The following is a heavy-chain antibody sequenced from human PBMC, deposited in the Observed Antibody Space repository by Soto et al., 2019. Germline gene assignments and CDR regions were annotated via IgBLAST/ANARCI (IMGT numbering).Heavy chain of an antibody. V-gene: IGHV1-18*04. CDR1: GYTFTSYG. J-gene: IGHJ4*02. Sequence: QVQLVQSGAEVKKPGASVKVSCKASGYTFTSYGISWVRQAPGQGLEWMGWISAYNGNTNYAQKLQGRVTMTTDTSTSTAYMELRSLRSDDTAVYYCATRAGIAVAGTEGGFDYWGQATLVTVSS. D-gene: IGHD6-19*01. CDR2: ISAYNGNT. CDR3: ATRAGIAVAGTEGGFDY.